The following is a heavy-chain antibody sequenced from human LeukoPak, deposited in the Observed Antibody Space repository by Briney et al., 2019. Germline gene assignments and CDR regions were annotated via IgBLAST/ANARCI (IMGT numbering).Heavy chain of an antibody. CDR1: GFTFSDHY. CDR3: ARDGVAAGVYFDD. D-gene: IGHD6-13*01. V-gene: IGHV3-11*06. J-gene: IGHJ4*02. Sequence: PGGSLRLSCAASGFTFSDHYMSWIRQAAGQGLEWVSYISIGSSQIKYADSVKGRFTISRDNAKNSLYLQMNSLRAEDTAVYYCARDGVAAGVYFDDWGQGTLVTVSS. CDR2: ISIGSSQI.